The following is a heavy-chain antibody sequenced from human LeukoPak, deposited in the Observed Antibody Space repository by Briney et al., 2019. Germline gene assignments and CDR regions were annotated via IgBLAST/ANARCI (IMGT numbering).Heavy chain of an antibody. D-gene: IGHD6-19*01. CDR2: IIPIFGTA. CDR1: GGTFSSYA. CDR3: ARGRIAVAGTSGYYYYYMDV. Sequence: SVKVSCKASGGTFSSYAISWVRQAPGRGLEWMGGIIPIFGTANYAQKFQGRVTITADESTSTAYMELSSLRSEDTAVYYCARGRIAVAGTSGYYYYYMDVWGKGTTVAISS. V-gene: IGHV1-69*13. J-gene: IGHJ6*03.